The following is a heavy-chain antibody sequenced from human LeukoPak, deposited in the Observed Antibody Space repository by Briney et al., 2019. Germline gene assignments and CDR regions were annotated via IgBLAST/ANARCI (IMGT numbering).Heavy chain of an antibody. Sequence: GGTLRLCCGASGLTFRSYAMGWVRQAPGKGLERVSAISGSGGRTYYADSLKGRFTISRDIFKNRLYLKMNSLRAEDTAVYFCARSLHSGSYYTIVSDNWGQGTLVTVSS. CDR3: ARSLHSGSYYTIVSDN. V-gene: IGHV3-23*01. J-gene: IGHJ4*02. CDR1: GLTFRSYA. D-gene: IGHD3-10*01. CDR2: ISGSGGRT.